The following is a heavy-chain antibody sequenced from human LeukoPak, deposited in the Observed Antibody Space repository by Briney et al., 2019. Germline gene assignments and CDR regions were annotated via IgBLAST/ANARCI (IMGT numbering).Heavy chain of an antibody. CDR2: ISYDGSNK. J-gene: IGHJ6*02. CDR1: GFTFSSYS. D-gene: IGHD5-12*01. V-gene: IGHV3-30*18. CDR3: AKDQNSGYDYRTYGMDV. Sequence: AGRSLRLSCAASGFTFSSYSMHWVRQAPGKGLEWVAVISYDGSNKYYADSVKGRFTISRDNSKNTLYLQMNSLRAEDTAVYYCAKDQNSGYDYRTYGMDVWGQGTTVTVSS.